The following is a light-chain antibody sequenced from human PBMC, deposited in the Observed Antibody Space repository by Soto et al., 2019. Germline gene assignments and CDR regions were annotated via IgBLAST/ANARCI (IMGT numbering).Light chain of an antibody. Sequence: EIVMTQSPATLSVAPGERATLSCRASQSVSSILAWYQQKPGQAPRLLIYGASTRATGVPARFSGSGSGTEFTLTISSLQSEDFAVYYCQQYNDWPRTFGPGT. V-gene: IGKV3-15*01. CDR1: QSVSSI. CDR3: QQYNDWPRT. J-gene: IGKJ1*01. CDR2: GAS.